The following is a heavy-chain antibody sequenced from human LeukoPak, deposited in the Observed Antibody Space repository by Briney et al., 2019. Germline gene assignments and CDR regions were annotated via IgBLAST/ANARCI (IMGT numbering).Heavy chain of an antibody. CDR2: ISSSGSTI. V-gene: IGHV3-11*01. D-gene: IGHD3-3*01. Sequence: KPGGSLRLSCAASGFTFGDYYMSWIRQAPGKGLEWVSYISSSGSTIYYADSVKGRFTISRDNAKNSLYLQMNSLRAEDTAVYYCARVSDYDFWSGTEPFDYWGQGTLVTVSS. CDR3: ARVSDYDFWSGTEPFDY. J-gene: IGHJ4*02. CDR1: GFTFGDYY.